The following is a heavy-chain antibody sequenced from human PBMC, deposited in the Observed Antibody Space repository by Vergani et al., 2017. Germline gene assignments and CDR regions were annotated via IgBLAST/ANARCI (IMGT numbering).Heavy chain of an antibody. CDR1: GFALNRHA. Sequence: QVQLVESGGGVVQPGTSLRLSCVVSGFALNRHALYWFRQAPGKGVDWVVGISFDGTNEYYPDFVKGRFTISRDIAKNTLYLQVRSLRLEDTGVYHCVRDRGLCAGGRCYTEAWDYWGQGTPVTVSS. V-gene: IGHV3-30-3*01. D-gene: IGHD2-2*02. CDR2: ISFDGTNE. CDR3: VRDRGLCAGGRCYTEAWDY. J-gene: IGHJ4*02.